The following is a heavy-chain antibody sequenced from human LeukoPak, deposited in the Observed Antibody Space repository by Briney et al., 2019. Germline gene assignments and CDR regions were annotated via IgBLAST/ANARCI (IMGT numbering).Heavy chain of an antibody. V-gene: IGHV3-9*01. Sequence: PGGSLRLSCAASGFTFDDYAMHWVRQAPGKGLEWVSGISWNSGSIGYADSVKGRFTISRDNAKNSLYLQMNSLRAEDTALYYCAKGSGEQWLVPRHDYWGQGTLVTVSS. CDR1: GFTFDDYA. CDR3: AKGSGEQWLVPRHDY. D-gene: IGHD6-19*01. J-gene: IGHJ4*02. CDR2: ISWNSGSI.